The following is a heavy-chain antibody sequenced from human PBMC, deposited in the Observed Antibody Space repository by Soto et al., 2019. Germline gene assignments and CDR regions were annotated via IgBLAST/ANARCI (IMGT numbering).Heavy chain of an antibody. Sequence: EVQLVESGGGLVQPGGSLRLSCAASGFTFSSYWMHWVRQAPGKGLVWVSRINSDGSSTSYADSVKGRFTISRDNAKNTLYLQMNSLRAEDTAVYYCARDTDYGDARGENWFDPWGQGTLVTVSS. J-gene: IGHJ5*02. CDR3: ARDTDYGDARGENWFDP. D-gene: IGHD4-17*01. CDR1: GFTFSSYW. V-gene: IGHV3-74*01. CDR2: INSDGSST.